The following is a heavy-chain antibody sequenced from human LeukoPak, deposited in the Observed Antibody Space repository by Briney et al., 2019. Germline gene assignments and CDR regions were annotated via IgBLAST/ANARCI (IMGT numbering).Heavy chain of an antibody. Sequence: PGGSLRLSCVVSGFTFSDYAMSWVRQAPGKGLEWVSTISGSGGRSYSEDPVKGRFTISRDNAKNSLYLQMNSLKAGDTALYYCVRDGNDGLNDWEYWGQGALVTVSS. D-gene: IGHD1-1*01. CDR3: VRDGNDGLNDWEY. CDR2: ISGSGGRS. CDR1: GFTFSDYA. J-gene: IGHJ1*01. V-gene: IGHV3-23*01.